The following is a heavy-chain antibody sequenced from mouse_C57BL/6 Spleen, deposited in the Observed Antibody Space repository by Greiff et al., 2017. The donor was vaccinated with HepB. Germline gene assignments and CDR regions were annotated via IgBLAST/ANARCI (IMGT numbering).Heavy chain of an antibody. CDR2: IDPNSGGT. V-gene: IGHV1-72*01. D-gene: IGHD2-4*01. J-gene: IGHJ2*01. CDR3: ARSDYDYLIDY. CDR1: GYTFTSYW. Sequence: QVQLQQPGAELVKPGASVKLSCKASGYTFTSYWMHWVKQRPGRGLEWIGTIDPNSGGTKYNEKFKSKATLTVDKPSSTAYMQLSSLTSEDSAVYYCARSDYDYLIDYWGQGTTLTVSS.